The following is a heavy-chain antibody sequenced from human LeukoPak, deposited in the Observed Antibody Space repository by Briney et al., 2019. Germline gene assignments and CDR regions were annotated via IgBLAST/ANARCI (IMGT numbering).Heavy chain of an antibody. V-gene: IGHV1-2*02. CDR2: INPNSGGT. J-gene: IGHJ6*03. CDR1: GYTFTGYY. CDR3: ARSGDYVTGYYYYYYMDV. Sequence: GASGKVSCKASGYTFTGYYMHWVRQAPGQGLEWMGWINPNSGGTNYAQKFQGRVTMTRDTSISTAYMELSRLRSDDTAVYYCARSGDYVTGYYYYYYMDVWGKGTTVTVSS. D-gene: IGHD4-17*01.